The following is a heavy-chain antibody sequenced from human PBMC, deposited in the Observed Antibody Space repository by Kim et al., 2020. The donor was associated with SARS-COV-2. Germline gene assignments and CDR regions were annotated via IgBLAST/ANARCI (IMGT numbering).Heavy chain of an antibody. CDR2: ISFDGTNK. Sequence: GGSMRLSCAASGFTFSGSGIHWVRQAPGKGLEWAAVISFDGTNKYYADSVKGRFTISRDNSKNTLYLQMNSLRAEDTAVYYCAKDFSVIVGATRGHFD. J-gene: IGHJ4*01. CDR3: AKDFSVIVGATRGHFD. CDR1: GFTFSGSG. D-gene: IGHD1-26*01. V-gene: IGHV3-30*18.